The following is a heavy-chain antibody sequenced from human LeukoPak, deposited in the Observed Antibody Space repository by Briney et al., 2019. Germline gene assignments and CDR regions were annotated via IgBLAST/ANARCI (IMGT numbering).Heavy chain of an antibody. CDR3: AKQFSSVGYDFWSGSPNYFMDV. V-gene: IGHV4-39*01. J-gene: IGHJ6*03. Sequence: SETLSLTCTVSGDSISSRSFYWGWVRQPPGKGLERIASIYYTGTTYYNPSLTSRVTIFVDTSKSQFSLKVDSVTASDTAVYYCAKQFSSVGYDFWSGSPNYFMDVWGKGMTVTVSS. CDR2: IYYTGTT. CDR1: GDSISSRSFY. D-gene: IGHD3-3*01.